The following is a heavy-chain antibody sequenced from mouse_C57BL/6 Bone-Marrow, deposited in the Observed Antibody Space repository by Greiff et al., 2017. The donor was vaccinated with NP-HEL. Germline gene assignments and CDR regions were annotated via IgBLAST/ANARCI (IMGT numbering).Heavy chain of an antibody. CDR3: ARHYYGNYFDY. V-gene: IGHV5-6*01. J-gene: IGHJ2*01. Sequence: EVKLVESGGDLVKPGGSLKLSCAASGFTFSSYGMSWVRQTPDKRLEWVATISSGGSYTYYPDSVKGRFTISRDNAKNTLYLKMSSLKSEDTAMYYCARHYYGNYFDYWGQGTTLTVSS. CDR1: GFTFSSYG. D-gene: IGHD2-1*01. CDR2: ISSGGSYT.